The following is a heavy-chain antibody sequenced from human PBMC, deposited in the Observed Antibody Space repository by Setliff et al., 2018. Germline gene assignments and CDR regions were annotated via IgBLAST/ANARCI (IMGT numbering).Heavy chain of an antibody. J-gene: IGHJ6*03. CDR3: ARGLPSYYYYMDV. D-gene: IGHD5-12*01. Sequence: ASVKVSCKASGYTFTSYGISWVRQAPGQGLEWMGRIIPIFGTANYAQKFQGRVTITADKSTSTAYMELSSLRSEDTAVYYCARGLPSYYYYMDVWGKGTTVTVSS. CDR1: GYTFTSYG. V-gene: IGHV1-69*06. CDR2: IIPIFGTA.